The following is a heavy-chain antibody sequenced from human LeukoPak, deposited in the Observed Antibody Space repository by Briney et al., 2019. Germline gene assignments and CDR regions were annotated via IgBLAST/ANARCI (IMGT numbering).Heavy chain of an antibody. D-gene: IGHD5-18*01. Sequence: GASVKVSCKASGYTFTSYAMHWVRQAPGQRLEWMGWINAGNGNTKYSQKFQGRVTITRDTSASTAYMELSSLRSEDTAAYYCAREHEYSYGSFDYWGQGTLVTVSS. J-gene: IGHJ4*02. CDR3: AREHEYSYGSFDY. CDR1: GYTFTSYA. V-gene: IGHV1-3*01. CDR2: INAGNGNT.